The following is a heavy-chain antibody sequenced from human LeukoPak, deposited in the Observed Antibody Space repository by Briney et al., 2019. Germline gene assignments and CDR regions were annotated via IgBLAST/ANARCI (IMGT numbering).Heavy chain of an antibody. Sequence: SETLSLTCTVSGGAIKDYYLSGIRQPPGKGLEWRGDIYYTGGTNYNPSLKNRVTMSVDTSRNQFSLKLSSVTTADTAVYYCARTRRGVTLIVAEREYYFDYWGQGTLVTVSS. CDR3: ARTRRGVTLIVAEREYYFDY. CDR2: IYYTGGT. J-gene: IGHJ4*02. D-gene: IGHD3-22*01. V-gene: IGHV4-59*01. CDR1: GGAIKDYY.